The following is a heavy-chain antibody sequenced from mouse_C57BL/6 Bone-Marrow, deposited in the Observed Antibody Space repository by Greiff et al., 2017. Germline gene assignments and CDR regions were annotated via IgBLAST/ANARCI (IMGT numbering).Heavy chain of an antibody. CDR2: ISNLAYSI. J-gene: IGHJ4*01. Sequence: EVQLVESGGGLVQPGGSLKLSCAASGFTFSDYGMAWVRQAPRKGPEWVAFISNLAYSIYYADTVTGRFTISRENAKNTLYLEMSSLRSEDTAMYYCARDYYGSSLYAMDYWGQGTSVTVSS. CDR1: GFTFSDYG. V-gene: IGHV5-15*01. CDR3: ARDYYGSSLYAMDY. D-gene: IGHD1-1*01.